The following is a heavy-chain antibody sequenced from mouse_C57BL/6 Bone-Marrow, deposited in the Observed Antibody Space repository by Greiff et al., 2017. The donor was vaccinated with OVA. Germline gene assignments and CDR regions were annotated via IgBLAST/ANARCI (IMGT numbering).Heavy chain of an antibody. CDR1: GYTFTSYW. CDR3: ARRRSTARAGAMDY. V-gene: IGHV1-50*01. D-gene: IGHD3-1*01. CDR2: LDPSDSYT. J-gene: IGHJ4*01. Sequence: QVQLQQPGAELVKPGASVKLSCKASGYTFTSYWMQWVKQRPGQGLEWIGELDPSDSYTNYNQKFKGKATLTVDTSSSTAYMQLSSLTSEDSAVYYCARRRSTARAGAMDYWGQGTSVTVSS.